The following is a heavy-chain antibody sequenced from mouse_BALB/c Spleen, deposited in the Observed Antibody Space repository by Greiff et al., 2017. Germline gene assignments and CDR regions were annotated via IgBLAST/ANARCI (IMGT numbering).Heavy chain of an antibody. D-gene: IGHD2-12*01. CDR1: GYTFTSYW. J-gene: IGHJ1*01. Sequence: QVQLKESGAELAKPGASVKMSCKASGYTFTSYWMHWVKQRPGQGLEWIGYINPSTGYTEYNQKFKDKATLTADKSSSTAYMQLSSLTSEDSAVYYCARPAYYRYFDVWGAGTTGTVSS. CDR3: ARPAYYRYFDV. V-gene: IGHV1-7*01. CDR2: INPSTGYT.